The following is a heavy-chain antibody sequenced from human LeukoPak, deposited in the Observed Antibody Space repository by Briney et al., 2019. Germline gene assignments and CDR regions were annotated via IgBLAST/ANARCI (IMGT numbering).Heavy chain of an antibody. D-gene: IGHD3-3*01. V-gene: IGHV1-2*02. CDR1: GYTFTVYY. Sequence: ASVTVSFTASGYTFTVYYMHWVRQAPGQGLEWMGWINPNSGGTNYAQKFQGGVTMTRDTSISTAYMELSRLRSDDTAVYYCARDLHDFWSGYPPLYLDYWGQGTLVTVSS. J-gene: IGHJ4*02. CDR3: ARDLHDFWSGYPPLYLDY. CDR2: INPNSGGT.